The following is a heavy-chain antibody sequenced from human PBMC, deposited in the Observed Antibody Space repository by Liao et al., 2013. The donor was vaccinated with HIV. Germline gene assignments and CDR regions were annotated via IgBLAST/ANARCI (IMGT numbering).Heavy chain of an antibody. V-gene: IGHV4-39*02. CDR2: IYYSGST. Sequence: QVQLQESGPGLVKPSETLSLTCTVSGGSISSYYWGWIRQPPGKGLEWIGSIYYSGSTYYNPSLRSRVTISVDTSKNHFSLRLSSVTAADTAVYYCARVGMTTITGYYYYIDVWGNGTTVTVSS. CDR1: GGSISSYY. J-gene: IGHJ6*03. CDR3: ARVGMTTITGYYYYIDV. D-gene: IGHD5-24*01.